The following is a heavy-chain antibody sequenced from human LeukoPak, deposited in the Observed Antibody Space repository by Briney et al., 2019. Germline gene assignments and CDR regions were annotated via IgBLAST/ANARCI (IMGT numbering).Heavy chain of an antibody. CDR2: INPNSGGT. CDR3: AFPELLRGDDAFDI. V-gene: IGHV1-2*06. D-gene: IGHD2-15*01. CDR1: GYTFTSYY. J-gene: IGHJ3*02. Sequence: GASVKVSCKASGYTFTSYYMHWVRQAPGQGLEWMGRINPNSGGTNYAQKFQGRVTMTRDTSISTAYMELSRLRSDDTAVYYCAFPELLRGDDAFDIWGQGTMVTVSS.